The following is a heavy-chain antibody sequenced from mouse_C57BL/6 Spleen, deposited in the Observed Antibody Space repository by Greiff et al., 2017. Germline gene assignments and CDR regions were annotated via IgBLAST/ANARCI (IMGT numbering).Heavy chain of an antibody. Sequence: EVQLQQSGPELVKPGASVKISCKASGYTFTDYYMNWVKQSHGKSLEWIGDINPNNGGTSYNQKFKGKATLTVDKSSSTAYMELRSLTSEDSAVYYCARNLYYYGSRRDYFDYWGQGTTLTVSS. D-gene: IGHD1-1*01. J-gene: IGHJ2*01. V-gene: IGHV1-26*01. CDR1: GYTFTDYY. CDR2: INPNNGGT. CDR3: ARNLYYYGSRRDYFDY.